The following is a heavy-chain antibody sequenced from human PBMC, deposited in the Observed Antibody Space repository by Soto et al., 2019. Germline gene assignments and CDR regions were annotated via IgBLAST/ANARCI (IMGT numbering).Heavy chain of an antibody. CDR1: GFTFGDSY. Sequence: GESLKISCAGSGFTFGDSYMSWIRQAPGKGLEWLSYISPGSRYPAYADSVKGRFTISRDNAKRSLYLQMMSLTAEDTAIYYCVRGGGGGLFDPWGQGTMVTVSS. V-gene: IGHV3-11*06. CDR3: VRGGGGGLFDP. CDR2: ISPGSRYP. J-gene: IGHJ5*02. D-gene: IGHD2-15*01.